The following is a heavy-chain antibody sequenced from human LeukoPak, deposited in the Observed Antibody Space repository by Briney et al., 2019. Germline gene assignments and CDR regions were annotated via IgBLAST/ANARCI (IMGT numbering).Heavy chain of an antibody. J-gene: IGHJ3*02. CDR3: ARHVIGYCSSTSCFNAFDI. CDR2: INHSGST. CDR1: GGSFSGYY. Sequence: SETLSLTCAVYGGSFSGYYWSWIRQPPGKGLEWIGEINHSGSTNYNPSLKSRVTISVDTSKNQFSLKLSSVTAADTAVYYCARHVIGYCSSTSCFNAFDIWGQGTMVTVSS. D-gene: IGHD2-2*01. V-gene: IGHV4-34*01.